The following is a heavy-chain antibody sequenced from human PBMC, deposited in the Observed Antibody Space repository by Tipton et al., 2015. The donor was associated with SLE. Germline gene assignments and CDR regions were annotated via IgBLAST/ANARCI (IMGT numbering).Heavy chain of an antibody. CDR1: GGSISSYY. CDR3: ARASPTGEPRAGVHFDY. J-gene: IGHJ4*02. Sequence: LRLSCTVSGGSISSYYWSWIRQPPGKGLEWIGYIYYSGSTNYNPSLKSRVTISVDTSKNQFSLKLSSVTAADTAVYYCARASPTGEPRAGVHFDYWGQGTLVTVSS. V-gene: IGHV4-59*01. CDR2: IYYSGST. D-gene: IGHD3-10*01.